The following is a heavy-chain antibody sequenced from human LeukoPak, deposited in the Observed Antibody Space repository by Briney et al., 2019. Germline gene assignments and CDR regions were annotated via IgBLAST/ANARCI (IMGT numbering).Heavy chain of an antibody. CDR3: ARKAAAVDFDY. D-gene: IGHD6-13*01. Sequence: ASVKVSCKASGYTFTSYDISWVRQAPGQGLEWMGWISVYNGNTNYAQKLQGRATMTTDTSTSTAYMELRSLRSDDAAVYYCARKAAAVDFDYWGQGTLVTVSS. V-gene: IGHV1-18*04. J-gene: IGHJ4*02. CDR1: GYTFTSYD. CDR2: ISVYNGNT.